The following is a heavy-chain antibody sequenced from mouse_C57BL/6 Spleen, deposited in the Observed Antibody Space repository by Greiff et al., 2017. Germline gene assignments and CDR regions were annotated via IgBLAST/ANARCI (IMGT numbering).Heavy chain of an antibody. V-gene: IGHV3-6*01. Sequence: EVKLEESGPGLVQPSQSLSLTCSVTGYSITSGYYWNWIRQFPGNNLEWMGYISYDGSNNSNPSLKNRIPITRDTSKNQFFLKLNSVTTEDTATYYCARASYYGYDGWYFDVWGTGTTVTVSS. CDR2: ISYDGSN. CDR3: ARASYYGYDGWYFDV. D-gene: IGHD2-9*01. CDR1: GYSITSGYY. J-gene: IGHJ1*03.